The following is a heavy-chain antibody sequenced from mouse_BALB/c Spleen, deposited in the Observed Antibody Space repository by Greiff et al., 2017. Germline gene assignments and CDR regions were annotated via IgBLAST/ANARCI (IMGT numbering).Heavy chain of an antibody. J-gene: IGHJ4*01. CDR3: TRGGGLRRAMDY. V-gene: IGHV1S81*02. D-gene: IGHD2-4*01. CDR1: GYTFTSYY. Sequence: SGAELVKPGASVKLSCKASGYTFTSYYMYWVKQRPGQGLEWIGEINPSNGGTNFNEKFKSKATLTVDKSSSTAYMQLSSLTSEDSAVYYCTRGGGLRRAMDYWGQGTSVTVSS. CDR2: INPSNGGT.